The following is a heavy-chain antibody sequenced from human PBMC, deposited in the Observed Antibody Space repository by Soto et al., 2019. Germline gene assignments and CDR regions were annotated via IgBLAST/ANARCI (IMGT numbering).Heavy chain of an antibody. D-gene: IGHD4-17*01. CDR1: SGPDRSHN. J-gene: IGHJ6*02. V-gene: IGHV4-59*08. Sequence: QVQLQQSGPRLVKPSETLSLTCTVSSGPDRSHNWGWIRQPPGRGLEWIGYVYYTGDTAYNPSLRSRVSISPHTSTNDISLTLSSVTAADTAVYYCVSQGIDYLHGLVDVWGQGTTVSVSS. CDR3: VSQGIDYLHGLVDV. CDR2: VYYTGDT.